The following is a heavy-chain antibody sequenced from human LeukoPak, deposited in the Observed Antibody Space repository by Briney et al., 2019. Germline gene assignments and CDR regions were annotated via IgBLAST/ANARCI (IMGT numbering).Heavy chain of an antibody. V-gene: IGHV3-49*04. J-gene: IGHJ3*02. CDR3: TRSEVVVIKGDAFDI. CDR2: IRSKAYGGTT. CDR1: GFTFSSYA. D-gene: IGHD3-22*01. Sequence: GGSLRLSCAASGFTFSSYAMHWVCQAPGKGLERVGFIRSKAYGGTTEYAASVKGRFTISRDDSKSIAYLQMNSLKTEDTAVYYCTRSEVVVIKGDAFDIWGQGTMVTVSS.